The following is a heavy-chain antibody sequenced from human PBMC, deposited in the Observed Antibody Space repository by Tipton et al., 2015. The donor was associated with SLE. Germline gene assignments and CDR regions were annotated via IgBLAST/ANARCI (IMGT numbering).Heavy chain of an antibody. CDR3: ARETADYGDYLFDS. V-gene: IGHV4-61*09. D-gene: IGHD4-17*01. Sequence: TLSLTCSVSGVSISSGTYYWSWIRQPAGKGLEWIGHIYTTGNTNYNPSLKSRVAISVDTSKNQFSLKLSSVTAADTAVYYCARETADYGDYLFDSWGQGTLVTVSP. J-gene: IGHJ4*02. CDR1: GVSISSGTYY. CDR2: IYTTGNT.